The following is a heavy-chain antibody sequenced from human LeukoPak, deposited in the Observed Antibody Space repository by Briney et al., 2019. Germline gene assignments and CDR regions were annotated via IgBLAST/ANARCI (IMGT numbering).Heavy chain of an antibody. Sequence: GESLKISCKGSGYSFSSYWIGWVRQMPGKGLDWMGIIYPGGSNTRYSPSFQGQVTISADKSISTTYLQWSILKASDTAMYYCARYHSVAGTLGFDFWGQGTLVTVSS. CDR1: GYSFSSYW. CDR3: ARYHSVAGTLGFDF. D-gene: IGHD6-19*01. CDR2: IYPGGSNT. V-gene: IGHV5-51*01. J-gene: IGHJ4*02.